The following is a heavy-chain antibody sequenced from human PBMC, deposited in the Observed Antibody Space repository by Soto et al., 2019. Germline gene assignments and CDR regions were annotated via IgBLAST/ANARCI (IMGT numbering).Heavy chain of an antibody. J-gene: IGHJ4*02. Sequence: QVQLQESGPGLVKPSGTLSLTCAVFGGSISNSNWWTWVRQPPGKGLDWIGEIFHSGRTNYNSSLMGRVTISVDKANNQFSLKLSSVTAADPAVYYCARRPIVGAAIWGQGTLVTVSS. CDR1: GGSISNSNW. D-gene: IGHD1-26*01. CDR3: ARRPIVGAAI. CDR2: IFHSGRT. V-gene: IGHV4-4*02.